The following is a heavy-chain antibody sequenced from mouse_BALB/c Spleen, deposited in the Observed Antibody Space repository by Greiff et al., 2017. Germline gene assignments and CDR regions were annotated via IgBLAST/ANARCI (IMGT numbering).Heavy chain of an antibody. V-gene: IGHV5-6-4*01. CDR1: GFTFSSYT. J-gene: IGHJ2*01. CDR3: TREQLKGIDY. D-gene: IGHD4-1*02. CDR2: ISSGGSYT. Sequence: EVQGVESGGGLVKPGGSLKLSCAASGFTFSSYTMSWVRQTPEKRLEWVATISSGGSYTYYPDSVKGRFTISRDNAKNTLYLQMSSLKSEDTAMYYCTREQLKGIDYWGQGTTLTVSS.